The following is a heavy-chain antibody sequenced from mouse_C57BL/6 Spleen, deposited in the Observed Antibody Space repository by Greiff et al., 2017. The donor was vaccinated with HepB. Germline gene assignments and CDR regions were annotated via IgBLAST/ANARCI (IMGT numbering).Heavy chain of an antibody. CDR2: IWSGGST. CDR1: GFSLTSYG. Sequence: QVQLKESGPGLVQPSQSLSITCTVSGFSLTSYGVHWVRQSPGKGLEWLGVIWSGGSTDYNAAFISRLSISKDNSKSQVFFKMNSLQADDTAIYYCARNEGLLDWYFDVWGTGTTVTVSS. V-gene: IGHV2-2*01. CDR3: ARNEGLLDWYFDV. J-gene: IGHJ1*03. D-gene: IGHD1-1*01.